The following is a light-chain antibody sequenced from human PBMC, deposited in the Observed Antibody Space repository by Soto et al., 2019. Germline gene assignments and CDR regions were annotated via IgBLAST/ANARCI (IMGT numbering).Light chain of an antibody. CDR1: QGISSR. CDR2: AAS. CDR3: QQADSFPLT. Sequence: DIQMTQSPSSVSASVGDRVTITCRASQGISSRLAWYQQKPGKAPNLLIYAASRLQSGVPSRFSGTGSGTDFTLTIGSLQPEDFAIYYCQQADSFPLTFGGGTKVEVK. V-gene: IGKV1-12*01. J-gene: IGKJ4*01.